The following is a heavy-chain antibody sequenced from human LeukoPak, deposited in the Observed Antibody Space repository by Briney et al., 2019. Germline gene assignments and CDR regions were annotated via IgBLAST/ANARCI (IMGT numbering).Heavy chain of an antibody. D-gene: IGHD4-17*01. CDR1: GFSLNTHGVG. V-gene: IGHV2-5*01. Sequence: SGPTLVNPTQTLTLTGSFSGFSLNTHGVGVGWIRQSPGKALEWLALIYWNDDKRYSPSLESRLTISKDTSKNQVVLTVTDMDPVDTATYFCAHSRLEGGDYFSTWIDPWGQGTLVTVSS. CDR2: IYWNDDK. CDR3: AHSRLEGGDYFSTWIDP. J-gene: IGHJ5*02.